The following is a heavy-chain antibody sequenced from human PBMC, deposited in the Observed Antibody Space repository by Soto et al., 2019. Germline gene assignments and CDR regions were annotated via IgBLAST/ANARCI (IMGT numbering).Heavy chain of an antibody. CDR3: ARGLGYCSSTSCYGDWFDP. J-gene: IGHJ5*02. D-gene: IGHD2-2*01. Sequence: ASVKVSCKASGYTFTSYDINWVRQATGQGLEWMGWMNPNSGNTGYAQKFQGRVTMTRNTSISTAYMELSSLRSEDTAVYHCARGLGYCSSTSCYGDWFDPWGQGTLVTVSS. CDR2: MNPNSGNT. V-gene: IGHV1-8*01. CDR1: GYTFTSYD.